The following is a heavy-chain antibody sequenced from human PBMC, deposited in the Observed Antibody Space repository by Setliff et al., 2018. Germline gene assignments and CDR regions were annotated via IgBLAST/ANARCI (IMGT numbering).Heavy chain of an antibody. CDR2: IYYSGST. V-gene: IGHV4-59*01. CDR1: GGSISSYY. D-gene: IGHD4-17*01. Sequence: SETLSLTCTVSGGSISSYYWSWIRQPPGKGLEWIGYIYYSGSTNYNPSLKSRVTISVDTSKNQFSLKLSSVTAADTAVYYCARVPATVTTFYYYYMDVWGKGTTVTRLL. CDR3: ARVPATVTTFYYYYMDV. J-gene: IGHJ6*03.